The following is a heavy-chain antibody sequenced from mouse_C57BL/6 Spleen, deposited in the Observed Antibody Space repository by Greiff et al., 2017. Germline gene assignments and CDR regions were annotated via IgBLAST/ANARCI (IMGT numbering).Heavy chain of an antibody. Sequence: EVQLQQSGPELVKPGASVKISCKASGYTFTDYYMNWVKQSHGKSLEWIRDINPNNGGTSYNQKFKGKATLTVDKSSSTAYLELRSLTSEDSAVYYCARREIYYGNYEYFDYWGQGTTLTVSS. V-gene: IGHV1-26*01. D-gene: IGHD2-1*01. CDR3: ARREIYYGNYEYFDY. CDR1: GYTFTDYY. J-gene: IGHJ2*01. CDR2: INPNNGGT.